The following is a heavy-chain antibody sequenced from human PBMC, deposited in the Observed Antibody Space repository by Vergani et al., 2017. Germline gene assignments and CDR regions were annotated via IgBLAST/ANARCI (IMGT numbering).Heavy chain of an antibody. Sequence: QMQLVQSGPEVKKPGTSVKVSCKASGFTFTSSAVQWVRQARGQRLEWIGWIVVGSGNTNYEQKFQERVTITRDMSTSTADMELSSLRAEDTAVYYCAADLFGVVIGRSDFDYWGQGTLVTVSS. D-gene: IGHD3-3*01. CDR2: IVVGSGNT. J-gene: IGHJ4*02. CDR1: GFTFTSSA. V-gene: IGHV1-58*01. CDR3: AADLFGVVIGRSDFDY.